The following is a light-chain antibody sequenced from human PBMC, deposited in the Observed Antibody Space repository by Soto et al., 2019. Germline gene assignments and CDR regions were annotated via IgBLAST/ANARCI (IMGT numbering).Light chain of an antibody. Sequence: EIVLTQSPATLSLSPGERAALSCKASQNVNTYLAWYQQKPGQAPRPLIYGASTRATGIPARFSGNGSGTDFTLTISSLEPEDFAIYYCQQRSNWPPITFGQGTRLEIK. CDR2: GAS. CDR1: QNVNTY. CDR3: QQRSNWPPIT. J-gene: IGKJ5*01. V-gene: IGKV3-11*01.